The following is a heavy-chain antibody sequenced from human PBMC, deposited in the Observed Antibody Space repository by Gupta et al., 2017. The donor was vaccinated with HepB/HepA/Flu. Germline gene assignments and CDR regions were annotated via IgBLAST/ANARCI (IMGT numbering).Heavy chain of an antibody. Sequence: EVQLVESGGGLVQPGGSLRLSCAASGFTVSSNYMSWVRQAPGKGLEWVSVIYSGGSTYYADSVKGRFTISRDNSKNTLYLQMNSLRAEDTAVYYCARDTPYYYDSSGYLIPPGLGGMDVWGQGTTVTVSS. CDR1: GFTVSSNY. CDR2: IYSGGST. J-gene: IGHJ6*02. V-gene: IGHV3-66*01. D-gene: IGHD3-22*01. CDR3: ARDTPYYYDSSGYLIPPGLGGMDV.